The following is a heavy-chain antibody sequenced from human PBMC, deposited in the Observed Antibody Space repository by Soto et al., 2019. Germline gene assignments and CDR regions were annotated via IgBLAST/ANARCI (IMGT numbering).Heavy chain of an antibody. CDR3: AKDLSNGGIAAAGDLWYYYYGMDV. Sequence: GGSLRLSCAASGFTFSSYAMSWVRQAPGKGLEWVSAISGSGGSTYYADSVKGRFTISRDNSKNTLYLQMNSLRAEDTAVYYCAKDLSNGGIAAAGDLWYYYYGMDVWGQGTTVTVSS. V-gene: IGHV3-23*01. D-gene: IGHD6-13*01. J-gene: IGHJ6*02. CDR1: GFTFSSYA. CDR2: ISGSGGST.